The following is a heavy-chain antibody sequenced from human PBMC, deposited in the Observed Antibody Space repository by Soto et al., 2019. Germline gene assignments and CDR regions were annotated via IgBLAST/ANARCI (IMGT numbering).Heavy chain of an antibody. J-gene: IGHJ4*02. Sequence: SETLSLTCTVTGDYINNRSYYWGWIRQPPGKGLEWIGSIYYSGSTYNNPSLKSRVSMSVDTSKNQFSLKLRSVTAADTALYYCARQRTSVVTQAYFDSWGQGSLVTVSS. D-gene: IGHD2-21*02. V-gene: IGHV4-39*01. CDR2: IYYSGST. CDR3: ARQRTSVVTQAYFDS. CDR1: GDYINNRSYY.